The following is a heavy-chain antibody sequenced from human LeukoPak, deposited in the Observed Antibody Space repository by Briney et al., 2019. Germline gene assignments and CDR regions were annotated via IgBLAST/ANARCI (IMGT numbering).Heavy chain of an antibody. CDR3: ARDFVTVTGVGAFDI. Sequence: ASVKVSCKASGYTFTSYYMHWVRQAPGQGLEWMGWINPNSGGTNYALKFQGRVTMTRDTSISTAYMELSGLRSDDTAVYYCARDFVTVTGVGAFDIWGQGTMVTVSS. CDR2: INPNSGGT. D-gene: IGHD4-17*01. J-gene: IGHJ3*02. V-gene: IGHV1-2*02. CDR1: GYTFTSYY.